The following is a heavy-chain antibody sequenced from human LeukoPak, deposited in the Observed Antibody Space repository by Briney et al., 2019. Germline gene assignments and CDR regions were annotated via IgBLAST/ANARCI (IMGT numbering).Heavy chain of an antibody. CDR2: IWYGGSNK. V-gene: IGHV3-33*01. Sequence: PGKSLRLSCAASGFTFNSFAMHWVRQAPGKGLEWVAVIWYGGSNKYYADSVKGRFTISRDNSKNTVYLQMNSLRAEDSAIYYCARPCGDYYFDYWGQGTLVTVSS. J-gene: IGHJ4*02. D-gene: IGHD4-17*01. CDR1: GFTFNSFA. CDR3: ARPCGDYYFDY.